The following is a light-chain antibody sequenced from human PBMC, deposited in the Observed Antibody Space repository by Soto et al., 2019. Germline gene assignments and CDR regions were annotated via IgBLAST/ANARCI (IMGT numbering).Light chain of an antibody. J-gene: IGLJ2*01. CDR2: EGS. CDR3: SSYAGSVV. CDR1: SSDVGGYNL. V-gene: IGLV2-23*01. Sequence: QSVLTQPASVSGSPGQSITISCTGTSSDVGGYNLVSWYQQHPGKAPKLMIYEGSKRPSGVSNRFSGSKSGNTASLTISGLQAEDEADYYYSSYAGSVVFGGGTKLTVL.